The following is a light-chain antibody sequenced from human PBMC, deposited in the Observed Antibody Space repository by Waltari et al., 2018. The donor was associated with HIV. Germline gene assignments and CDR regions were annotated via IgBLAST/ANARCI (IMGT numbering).Light chain of an antibody. V-gene: IGLV3-21*04. CDR2: YDT. J-gene: IGLJ2*01. CDR1: NIGSKS. CDR3: QVWDRTSEHPVI. Sequence: SYLLTQPPSVSVAPGKTATITCGGDNIGSKSVQWSQQKPGQAPKFVIFYDTDRPSGIPGRFSASNSWKTATLTGTRAEAGDEADYYCQVWDRTSEHPVIFGGGTKLTVL.